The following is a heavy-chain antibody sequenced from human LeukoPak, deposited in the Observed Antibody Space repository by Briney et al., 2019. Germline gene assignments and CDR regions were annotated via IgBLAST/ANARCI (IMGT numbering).Heavy chain of an antibody. D-gene: IGHD3-3*02. Sequence: GASVKVSCKASGYTFTSYGISWVRQAPGQGLEWMGWISAYNGNTNYAQKLQGRVSMTEDASTDTAYMGLSSLRSEDTAVYYCATGGHFYYGMDVWGPGTTVTVSS. CDR1: GYTFTSYG. J-gene: IGHJ6*02. CDR2: ISAYNGNT. CDR3: ATGGHFYYGMDV. V-gene: IGHV1-18*01.